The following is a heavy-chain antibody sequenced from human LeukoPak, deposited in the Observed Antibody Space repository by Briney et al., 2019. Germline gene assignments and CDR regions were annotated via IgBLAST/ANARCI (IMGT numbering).Heavy chain of an antibody. Sequence: VASVKVSCKASGYTFTSYYMHWLRQAPGQGLDWMGIINPSGGSTSYAQKFQGRVTMTRDTSTSTVYMELSNLRSEDTAVYYCTRGQYGDAGFCFDDWGQGTLVTVYS. CDR2: INPSGGST. CDR1: GYTFTSYY. CDR3: TRGQYGDAGFCFDD. J-gene: IGHJ4*02. V-gene: IGHV1-46*01. D-gene: IGHD4-17*01.